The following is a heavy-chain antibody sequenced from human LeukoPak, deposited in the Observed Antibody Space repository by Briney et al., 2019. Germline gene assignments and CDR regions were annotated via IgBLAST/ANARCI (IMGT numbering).Heavy chain of an antibody. CDR2: IIPIFGTA. CDR1: GGTFGSYA. D-gene: IGHD6-13*01. V-gene: IGHV1-69*05. CDR3: AAAAAGTKNTNWFDP. Sequence: SVKVSCKASGGTFGSYAISWVRQAPGQGLEWMGRIIPIFGTANYAQKFQGRVTITTDESTSTAYMELSSLRSEDTAVYYCAAAAAGTKNTNWFDPWGQGTLVTVSS. J-gene: IGHJ5*02.